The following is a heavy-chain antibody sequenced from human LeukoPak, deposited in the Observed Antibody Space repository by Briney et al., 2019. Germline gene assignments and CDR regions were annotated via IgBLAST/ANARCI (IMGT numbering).Heavy chain of an antibody. D-gene: IGHD3-16*01. J-gene: IGHJ4*02. V-gene: IGHV4-30-4*08. CDR2: IYYSGST. CDR3: AREGGAGDLDY. CDR1: GASISSGDYS. Sequence: SETLPLTCTVSGASISSGDYSWSWLRQPPGKGLEWIGYIYYSGSTYYNPSLKSRVTISVDTSKNQFSLKLSSVTAADTAVYYCAREGGAGDLDYWGQGTLVTVSS.